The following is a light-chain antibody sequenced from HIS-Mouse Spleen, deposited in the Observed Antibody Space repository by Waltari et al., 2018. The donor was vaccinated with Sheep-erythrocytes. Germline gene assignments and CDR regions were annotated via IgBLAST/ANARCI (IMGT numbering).Light chain of an antibody. V-gene: IGLV2-23*01. CDR2: AGS. J-gene: IGLJ3*02. CDR3: CSYAGSSTPWV. CDR1: SSDVGSYNL. Sequence: QSALTQPASVSGSPGQSITISCTGTSSDVGSYNLVSWYQQHPGKAPKLMIYAGSKRPSGVSNRLSGSKSGNTASRTISGLQAEDEADYYCCSYAGSSTPWVFGGGTKLTVL.